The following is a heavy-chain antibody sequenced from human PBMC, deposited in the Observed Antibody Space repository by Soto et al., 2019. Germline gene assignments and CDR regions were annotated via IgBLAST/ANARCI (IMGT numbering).Heavy chain of an antibody. Sequence: EVQLLASGGDLVQPGGSLRLSCAASGFTFSSYAMNWVRQAPGKGLEWVSGISGGGGSTYYADSVKGRFTISRDSSKNTLHLEMNSLRVEDTAVYYCAKNDDCWSGPHYYYGMDVWSQGTTVTVSS. V-gene: IGHV3-23*01. J-gene: IGHJ6*02. CDR3: AKNDDCWSGPHYYYGMDV. D-gene: IGHD3-3*01. CDR1: GFTFSSYA. CDR2: ISGGGGST.